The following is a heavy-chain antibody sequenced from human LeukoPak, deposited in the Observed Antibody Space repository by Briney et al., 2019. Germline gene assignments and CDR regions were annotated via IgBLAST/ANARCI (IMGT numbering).Heavy chain of an antibody. Sequence: GGSLRLSCAASGFTFSSYAMHWVRQAPGKGLEWVAFIRSDGSNKSYADSVKGRFTISRDNSRNMLFLQMNSLRADDTAVYYCAKDLVVGALDYWGQGTLVTVSS. V-gene: IGHV3-30*02. CDR3: AKDLVVGALDY. CDR2: IRSDGSNK. D-gene: IGHD1-26*01. J-gene: IGHJ4*02. CDR1: GFTFSSYA.